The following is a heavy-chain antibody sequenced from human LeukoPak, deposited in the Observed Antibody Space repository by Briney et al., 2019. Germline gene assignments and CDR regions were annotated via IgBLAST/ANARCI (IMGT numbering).Heavy chain of an antibody. CDR3: AAGIVAADAYYSDY. CDR2: INHSGST. J-gene: IGHJ4*02. V-gene: IGHV4-34*01. D-gene: IGHD6-13*01. Sequence: SETLSLTCAVYGGSFSGYYWSWIRQPPGKGLEWIGEINHSGSTNYNPSLKSRVAISVDTSKNQFSLKLSSVTAADTAVYYCAAGIVAADAYYSDYWGQGTLVTVSS. CDR1: GGSFSGYY.